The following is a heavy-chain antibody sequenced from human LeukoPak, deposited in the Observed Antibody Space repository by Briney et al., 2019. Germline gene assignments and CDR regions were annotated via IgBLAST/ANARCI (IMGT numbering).Heavy chain of an antibody. D-gene: IGHD6-13*01. V-gene: IGHV1-2*02. J-gene: IGHJ6*03. Sequence: ASVKVSCKASGYTFTGYYMHWVRQAPGQGLEWMGWINPNSGGTNYAQKFQGRVTMTRDTSISTDYMELSRLRSDDTAVYYCARDSLEGIAAAGTDYYYYMDVWGKGTTVTVSS. CDR3: ARDSLEGIAAAGTDYYYYMDV. CDR2: INPNSGGT. CDR1: GYTFTGYY.